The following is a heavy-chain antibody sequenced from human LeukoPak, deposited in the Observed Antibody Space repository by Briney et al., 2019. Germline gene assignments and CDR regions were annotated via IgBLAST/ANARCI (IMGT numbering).Heavy chain of an antibody. CDR2: IYSGGST. Sequence: GGSLRLSCAASGSTVSSNYMSWVRQAPGKGLEWVSDIYSGGSTYYADSVRGRFTISRDNSKNTLYLQMNSLRAEDTAVYYCARKRRDGYYFDYWGQGTLVTVSS. V-gene: IGHV3-53*01. CDR1: GSTVSSNY. J-gene: IGHJ4*02. D-gene: IGHD5-24*01. CDR3: ARKRRDGYYFDY.